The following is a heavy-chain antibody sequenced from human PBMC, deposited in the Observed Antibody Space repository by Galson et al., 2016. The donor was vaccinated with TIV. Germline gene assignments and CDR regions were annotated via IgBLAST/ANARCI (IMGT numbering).Heavy chain of an antibody. D-gene: IGHD5-18*01. V-gene: IGHV1-69*13. J-gene: IGHJ6*02. CDR1: GGTFSSYV. Sequence: SVKVSCKASGGTFSSYVINWVRQAPGQGLEWMGGIIPLFRTANYAQKFQGRVTITADESTSTAHMELSSLRSEDTAVYYCAKDRNTAFDTHYSYYGLDVWGQGTTVIVSS. CDR2: IIPLFRTA. CDR3: AKDRNTAFDTHYSYYGLDV.